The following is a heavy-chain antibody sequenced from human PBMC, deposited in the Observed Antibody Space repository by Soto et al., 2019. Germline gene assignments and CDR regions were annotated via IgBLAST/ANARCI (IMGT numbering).Heavy chain of an antibody. CDR2: IYYSGST. CDR1: GGSISSINNHFSNHY. J-gene: IGHJ6*02. CDR3: ARLNGYCVSTKCHGYHGMDV. D-gene: IGHD2-2*03. Sequence: SETLSLTCTVSGGSISSINNHFSNHYCSWIRLSPGKGLEWIGSIYYSGSTYYNPSLKSRVTISVDTSKNQFSLKLSSVTAADTAVYYCARLNGYCVSTKCHGYHGMDVWGQRTTVTVSS. V-gene: IGHV4-39*01.